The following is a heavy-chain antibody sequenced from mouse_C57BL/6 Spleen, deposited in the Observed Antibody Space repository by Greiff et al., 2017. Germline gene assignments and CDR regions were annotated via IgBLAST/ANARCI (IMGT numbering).Heavy chain of an antibody. CDR3: ARMRGNYPTSWFAY. V-gene: IGHV8-8*01. J-gene: IGHJ3*01. CDR1: GFSLSTFGMG. Sequence: QVTLKVCGPGILQPSPTLSLTCSFSGFSLSTFGMGVGWLRPPPGQGLEWLAHLWWDDDKYYNPALKSRLTISNDTSKNQVFLKLAHVDTAATATDYCARMRGNYPTSWFAYWGQGTLVTVAA. CDR2: LWWDDDK. D-gene: IGHD2-1*01.